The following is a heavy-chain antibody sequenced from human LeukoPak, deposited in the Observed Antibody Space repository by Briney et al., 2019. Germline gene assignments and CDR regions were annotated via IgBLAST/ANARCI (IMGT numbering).Heavy chain of an antibody. Sequence: SETLSLTCAVYGGSFSGYYWSWIRQPPGKGLEWIGEINHSGSTNYNPSLKSRVTISVDTSKNQFSLKLSSVTAADTAVYYCARGRSLDYWGQGTLVTVSS. J-gene: IGHJ4*02. CDR2: INHSGST. CDR3: ARGRSLDY. CDR1: GGSFSGYY. V-gene: IGHV4-34*01. D-gene: IGHD2-15*01.